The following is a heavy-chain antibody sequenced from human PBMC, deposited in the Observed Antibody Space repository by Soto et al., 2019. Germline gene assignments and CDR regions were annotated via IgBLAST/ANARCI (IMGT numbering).Heavy chain of an antibody. J-gene: IGHJ5*02. CDR2: IYWDDEK. CDR3: AHYVSTSPAGWFDP. Sequence: QITLKESGPTLVQPTQTLTLTCTFSGLSLSTSGEAVGWIRQPPGKALEWLALIYWDDEKRYNPTLKTRLTITKDTSKNHVVLTLTNMDPVDTATDYCAHYVSTSPAGWFDPWGQGILVTVSS. D-gene: IGHD3-10*02. CDR1: GLSLSTSGEA. V-gene: IGHV2-5*02.